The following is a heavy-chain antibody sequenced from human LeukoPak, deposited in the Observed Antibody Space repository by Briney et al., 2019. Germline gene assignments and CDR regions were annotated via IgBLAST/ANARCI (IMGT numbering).Heavy chain of an antibody. D-gene: IGHD4-17*01. J-gene: IGHJ6*02. Sequence: PGGSLRLSCAASGFTFSSYWMHWVRHAPGKGLVWVSRINSDGTSTSHADSVKGRFTISRDNAKNTLYLQMNSLRAEDTAVYYCARAGAKYGDYPLYYYGMDVWGQGTTVTVSS. CDR1: GFTFSSYW. V-gene: IGHV3-74*01. CDR3: ARAGAKYGDYPLYYYGMDV. CDR2: INSDGTST.